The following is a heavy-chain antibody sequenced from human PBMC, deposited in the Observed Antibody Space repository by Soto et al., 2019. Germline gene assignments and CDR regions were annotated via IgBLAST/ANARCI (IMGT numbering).Heavy chain of an antibody. CDR3: ARGVVVPAATGKTWFDP. CDR1: GYTFTSSG. V-gene: IGHV1-18*01. J-gene: IGHJ5*02. Sequence: ASVKVSCKASGYTFTSSGIGWVRQAPGQGLEWMGWISVYNGNTNYAQKLQGRVSMTTDTSTSTAYMELRNLRSDDTAVYYCARGVVVPAATGKTWFDPWGQGTLVTVSS. CDR2: ISVYNGNT. D-gene: IGHD2-2*01.